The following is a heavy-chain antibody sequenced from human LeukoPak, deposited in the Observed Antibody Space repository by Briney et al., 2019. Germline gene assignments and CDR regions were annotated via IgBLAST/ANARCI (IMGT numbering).Heavy chain of an antibody. V-gene: IGHV4-59*01. CDR2: IYYSGST. Sequence: SETLSLTCTVSGGSISSYYWSWIRQPPGKGLEWIGYIYYSGSTNYNPSLKSRVTISVDTSKTQFSLKLSSVTAADTAVYYCARVLSAGRDYWGQGTLVTVSS. D-gene: IGHD6-13*01. J-gene: IGHJ4*02. CDR3: ARVLSAGRDY. CDR1: GGSISSYY.